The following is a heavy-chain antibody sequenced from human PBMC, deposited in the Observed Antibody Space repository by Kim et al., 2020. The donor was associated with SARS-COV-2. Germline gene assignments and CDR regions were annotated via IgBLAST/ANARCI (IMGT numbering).Heavy chain of an antibody. Sequence: TFQGRVTITRDTSASTAYMELSSLRSEDTAVYYCARGGFRDGYNYWYFDLWGRGTLVTVSS. J-gene: IGHJ2*01. V-gene: IGHV1-3*01. D-gene: IGHD5-12*01. CDR3: ARGGFRDGYNYWYFDL.